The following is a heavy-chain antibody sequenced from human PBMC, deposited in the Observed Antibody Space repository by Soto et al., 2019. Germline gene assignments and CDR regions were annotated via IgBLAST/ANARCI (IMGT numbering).Heavy chain of an antibody. CDR3: ARGGTAYYYDSSGYYYCNY. J-gene: IGHJ4*02. CDR1: GGTFSSYA. V-gene: IGHV1-69*10. Sequence: SVKVSCKASGGTFSSYAISWVRQAPGQGLEWMGGIIPILGTANYAQKFQGRVTITADKSTSTAYMELSSLRSEDTAVYYCARGGTAYYYDSSGYYYCNYWGQGTLVTVSS. D-gene: IGHD3-22*01. CDR2: IIPILGTA.